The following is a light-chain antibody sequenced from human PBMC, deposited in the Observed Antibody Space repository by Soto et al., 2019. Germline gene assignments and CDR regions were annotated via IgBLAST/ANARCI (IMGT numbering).Light chain of an antibody. J-gene: IGLJ3*02. CDR1: TGDVGSYNF. V-gene: IGLV2-11*01. Sequence: QSALTQPRAVSGSPGQSVTISCTGTTGDVGSYNFVSWYQHHPGKAPKLMIYDADKRPSGVPDRFSASKSDNAASLTISGLQAEDEADYYCCSYAGSFTWVFGGGTQLTV. CDR2: DAD. CDR3: CSYAGSFTWV.